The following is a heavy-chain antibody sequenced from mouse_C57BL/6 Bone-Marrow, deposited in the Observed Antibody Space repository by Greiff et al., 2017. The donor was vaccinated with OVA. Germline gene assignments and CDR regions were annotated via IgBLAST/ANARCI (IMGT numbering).Heavy chain of an antibody. CDR1: GYTFTDYN. V-gene: IGHV1-22*01. CDR2: INPNNGGT. CDR3: ARGRQLRHPFAY. Sequence: EVKLQESGPELVKPGASVKMSCKASGYTFTDYNMHWVKQSHGKSLEWIGYINPNNGGTSYNQKFKGKATLTVNKSSSTAYMELRSLTSEDSAVYYCARGRQLRHPFAYWGQGTLVTVSA. J-gene: IGHJ3*01. D-gene: IGHD3-2*02.